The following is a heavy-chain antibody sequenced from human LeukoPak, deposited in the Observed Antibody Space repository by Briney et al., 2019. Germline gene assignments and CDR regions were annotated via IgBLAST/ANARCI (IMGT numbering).Heavy chain of an antibody. J-gene: IGHJ5*02. CDR1: RGTFSSYA. Sequence: ASVKVSCKASRGTFSSYAISWVRQAPGQGLEWMGGIIPIFGTTNYAQKFQGRVTITADESTSTAYMELSSLRSEDTAVYYCARDARHRYCSSSSCYRGWLDPWGQGTPVTVSS. CDR3: ARDARHRYCSSSSCYRGWLDP. D-gene: IGHD2-2*01. V-gene: IGHV1-69*13. CDR2: IIPIFGTT.